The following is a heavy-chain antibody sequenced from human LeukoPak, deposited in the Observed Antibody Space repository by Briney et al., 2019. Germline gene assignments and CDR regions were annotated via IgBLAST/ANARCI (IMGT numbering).Heavy chain of an antibody. CDR1: GGSIGSDY. D-gene: IGHD3-22*01. CDR3: ARLRPKDSSGYYVDAFDI. V-gene: IGHV4-59*08. J-gene: IGHJ3*02. CDR2: TYNTGST. Sequence: PSETLSLTCTVSGGSIGSDYWSWIRQPPGKGLEWVGYTYNTGSTNYNPSLKSRVTISVDTSKNQFSLKLSSVTAADTAVYYCARLRPKDSSGYYVDAFDIWGQGTMVTVSS.